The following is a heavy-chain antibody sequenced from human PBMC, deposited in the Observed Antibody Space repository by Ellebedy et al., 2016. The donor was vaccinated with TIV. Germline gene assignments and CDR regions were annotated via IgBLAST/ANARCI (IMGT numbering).Heavy chain of an antibody. CDR2: IYYRGNT. J-gene: IGHJ3*02. Sequence: MPGGSLRLSCSVSGGSISSSNYYWGWIRQPPGKGLEWIGNIYYRGNTYYNPSLKSRVTVSVDTSKNQFSLNLRSVTAADTAVYYCARRLGTYCGGDCYPDAFDIWGQGTMVTVSS. CDR3: ARRLGTYCGGDCYPDAFDI. V-gene: IGHV4-39*01. CDR1: GGSISSSNYY. D-gene: IGHD2-21*02.